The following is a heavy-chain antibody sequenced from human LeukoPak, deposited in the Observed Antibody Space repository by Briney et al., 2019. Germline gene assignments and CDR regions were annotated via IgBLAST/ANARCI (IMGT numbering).Heavy chain of an antibody. Sequence: SLRLSCAASGFTFSSYSMNWVRQAPGKGLEWVSSISSSSSYIYYADSVKGRFTISRDNAKNSLYLQMNSLRAEDTAVYYCARVRSSSGYFDYWGQGTLVTVSS. V-gene: IGHV3-21*04. CDR2: ISSSSSYI. J-gene: IGHJ4*03. CDR3: ARVRSSSGYFDY. CDR1: GFTFSSYS. D-gene: IGHD2-2*01.